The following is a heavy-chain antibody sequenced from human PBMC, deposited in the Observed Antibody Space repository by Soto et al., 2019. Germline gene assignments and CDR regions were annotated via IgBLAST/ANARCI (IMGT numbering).Heavy chain of an antibody. V-gene: IGHV4-39*02. CDR2: IYYSGTT. J-gene: IGHJ4*02. CDR3: ARGYGRNFDY. D-gene: IGHD5-18*01. Sequence: PSETLSLTCNVSGDSISSSFYYWGWIRQPPGKGLEWIGAIYYSGTTYYNPSLKTRVSLFLHTSENQFSLRLTSVTAADTAVYFCARGYGRNFDYWGQGTLVTVSS. CDR1: GDSISSSFYY.